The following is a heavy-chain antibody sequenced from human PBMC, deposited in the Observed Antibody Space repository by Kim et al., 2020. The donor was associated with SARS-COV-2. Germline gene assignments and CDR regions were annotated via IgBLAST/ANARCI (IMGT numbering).Heavy chain of an antibody. CDR1: GFTFSSYA. CDR2: ISYDGTNK. J-gene: IGHJ3*02. Sequence: GGSLRLSCAASGFTFSSYAMHWVRQTPGKGLEWVALISYDGTNKFYVDSVKGRFTTSRDNSKNTLYLQMNSLRDEDTAVYYCAKTSGQQLAGADAFDIWGQGTMVTVSS. V-gene: IGHV3-30*18. CDR3: AKTSGQQLAGADAFDI. D-gene: IGHD6-13*01.